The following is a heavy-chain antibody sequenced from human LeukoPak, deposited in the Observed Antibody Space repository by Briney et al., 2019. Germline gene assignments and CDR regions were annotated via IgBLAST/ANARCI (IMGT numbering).Heavy chain of an antibody. D-gene: IGHD5-12*01. Sequence: SETLSLTCTVSGGSISSSSYYWGWIRQPPGKGRERIGSIYYSGSTYYNPSLKSRVTISVDTSKNQFSLKLSSVTAAGTAVYYCARDPRGYSGYRDYWGQGTLVTVSS. CDR2: IYYSGST. CDR3: ARDPRGYSGYRDY. V-gene: IGHV4-39*07. J-gene: IGHJ4*02. CDR1: GGSISSSSYY.